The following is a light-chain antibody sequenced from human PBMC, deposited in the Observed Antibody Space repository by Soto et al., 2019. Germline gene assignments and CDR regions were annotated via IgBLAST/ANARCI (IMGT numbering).Light chain of an antibody. CDR2: GAS. CDR3: QQYGSSPVT. Sequence: EIVLTQSPGTLSLSPGERATLSCRASQSVSSSYLAWYQQKPGQAPRLLIYGASSRATGIPDRFSGSGSGTDFTLTISRLEPEDVAVYYCQQYGSSPVTFGKGTKVEIK. CDR1: QSVSSSY. J-gene: IGKJ1*01. V-gene: IGKV3-20*01.